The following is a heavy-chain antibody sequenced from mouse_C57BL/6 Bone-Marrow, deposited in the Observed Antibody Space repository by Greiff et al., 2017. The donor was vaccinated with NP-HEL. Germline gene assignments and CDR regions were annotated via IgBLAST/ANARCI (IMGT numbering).Heavy chain of an antibody. Sequence: QVQLKESGPELVKPGASVKISCKASGYAFTGSWMNWVKQRPGQGLEWIGRIYPGDGDTTYNGKFKGKATLTADKSSSTAYMQLSSLTSEDSAVYLCARGVDCYGSSYDWYFDVWGKGTTVTVSS. J-gene: IGHJ1*03. V-gene: IGHV1-82*01. CDR2: IYPGDGDT. D-gene: IGHD1-1*01. CDR3: ARGVDCYGSSYDWYFDV. CDR1: GYAFTGSW.